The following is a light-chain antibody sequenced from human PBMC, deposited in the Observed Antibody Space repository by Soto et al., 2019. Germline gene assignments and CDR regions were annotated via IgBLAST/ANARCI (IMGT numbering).Light chain of an antibody. CDR1: QSVSSN. CDR2: GAS. CDR3: QQYNNWPPEET. J-gene: IGKJ1*01. Sequence: EIVMTHSPATLSVSPCERATLSSSASQSVSSNVAWYQHKPGQAPRLLIYGASTRATGIPARFSGSGSGTDFTLIISSLQSEDFAVYYCQQYNNWPPEETFGQGTKVDI. V-gene: IGKV3-15*01.